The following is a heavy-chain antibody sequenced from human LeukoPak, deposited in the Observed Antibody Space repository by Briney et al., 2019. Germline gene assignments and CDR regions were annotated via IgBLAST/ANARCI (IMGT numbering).Heavy chain of an antibody. J-gene: IGHJ4*02. V-gene: IGHV1-18*01. D-gene: IGHD6-13*01. CDR1: GYTFTNYG. Sequence: ASVKVSCKASGYTFTNYGIDWVRQAPGQGLEWLGWLNTYNGQTNYAQKFQAIVTMTTDTSMSTAYMDLGSLRSDDTAVYYCARGISPDYYDCWGQGTLVTVSS. CDR3: ARGISPDYYDC. CDR2: LNTYNGQT.